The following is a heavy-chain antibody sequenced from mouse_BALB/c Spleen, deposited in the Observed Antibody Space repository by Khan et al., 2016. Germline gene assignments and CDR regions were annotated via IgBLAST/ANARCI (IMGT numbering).Heavy chain of an antibody. CDR1: GSTFSSFG. CDR2: IISGSSTI. CDR3: SSLPAW. Sequence: EVELVESGGGLVQPGGSLKLSCAASGSTFSSFGMYWVRQALEKRQEWGADIISGSSTIYYADTVKGRFPISRDNPKHTLFLQIPGLISEVTALSYCSSLPAW. V-gene: IGHV5-17*02. J-gene: IGHJ3*01.